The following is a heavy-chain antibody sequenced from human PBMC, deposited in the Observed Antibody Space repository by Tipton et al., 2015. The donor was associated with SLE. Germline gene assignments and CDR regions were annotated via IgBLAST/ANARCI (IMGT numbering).Heavy chain of an antibody. D-gene: IGHD7-27*01. CDR3: AKDGNWGSAFDY. V-gene: IGHV3-23*01. CDR1: GFTFSSYA. J-gene: IGHJ4*02. CDR2: ISGSGGST. Sequence: SLRLSCAASGFTFSSYAMSWVRQAPGKGLEWVSAISGSGGSTYYAGSVKGRFTISRDNSKNTLYLQMNSLRAEDTAVYYCAKDGNWGSAFDYWGQGTLVTVSS.